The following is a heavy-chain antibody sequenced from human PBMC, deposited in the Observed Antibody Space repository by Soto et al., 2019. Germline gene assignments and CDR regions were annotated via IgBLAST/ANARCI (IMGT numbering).Heavy chain of an antibody. CDR1: GGSISSGDYY. V-gene: IGHV4-30-4*01. Sequence: QVQLQESGPGLVKPSQTLSLTCTVSGGSISSGDYYWSWIRQPPGKGLEWIGYIYYSGSTYYNPSLKSRVTISVDTSKNQLPLKLSSVTAADTAVYYCARDSDGSGSYSRPYYYYYGMDVWGQGTTGTVSS. CDR2: IYYSGST. J-gene: IGHJ6*02. D-gene: IGHD3-10*01. CDR3: ARDSDGSGSYSRPYYYYYGMDV.